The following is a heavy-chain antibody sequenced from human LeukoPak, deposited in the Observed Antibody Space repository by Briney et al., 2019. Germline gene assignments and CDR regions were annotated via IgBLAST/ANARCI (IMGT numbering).Heavy chain of an antibody. V-gene: IGHV5-51*01. CDR1: GSTFSSYW. CDR3: ARRSDILTGYYKSSYYFDY. D-gene: IGHD3-9*01. Sequence: GESLLISCKGSGSTFSSYWIGWVRQLPGKGLEWMGIIYPGDSDTRYSPSFQGQVTISADKSISTAYLQWSSLKASDTAMYYCARRSDILTGYYKSSYYFDYWGQGTLVTVSS. J-gene: IGHJ4*02. CDR2: IYPGDSDT.